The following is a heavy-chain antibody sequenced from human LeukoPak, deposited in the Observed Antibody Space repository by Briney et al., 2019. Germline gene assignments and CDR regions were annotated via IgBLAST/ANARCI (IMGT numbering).Heavy chain of an antibody. CDR1: GGSVSSGSYD. CDR3: ARSGVVVAGTDR. J-gene: IGHJ5*02. CDR2: VYYTGST. D-gene: IGHD6-19*01. Sequence: SGTLSLSCTVSGGSVSSGSYDWSWIRQPPGKGLEWIGYVYYTGSTNYNPSLKSRVTISVDTSKTQSSLKLTSVTAPDPAVYYCARSGVVVAGTDRWGQGTLVTVSS. V-gene: IGHV4-61*01.